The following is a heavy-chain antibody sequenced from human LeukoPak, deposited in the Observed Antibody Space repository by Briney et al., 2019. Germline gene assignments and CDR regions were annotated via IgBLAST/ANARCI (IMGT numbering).Heavy chain of an antibody. D-gene: IGHD3-16*01. J-gene: IGHJ4*02. V-gene: IGHV4-34*01. CDR2: INHSGSA. Sequence: PSETLSLTCAVYGGSFSGYYWSWIRQPPGKGLEWIGEINHSGSANYNPSLKSRVTISVDTSKNQFSLKLSSVTAADTAVYYCARGSEYDYVWGSYGPHFDYWGQGTLVTVSS. CDR3: ARGSEYDYVWGSYGPHFDY. CDR1: GGSFSGYY.